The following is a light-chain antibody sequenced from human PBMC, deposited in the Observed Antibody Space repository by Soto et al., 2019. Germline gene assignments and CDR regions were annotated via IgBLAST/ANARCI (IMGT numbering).Light chain of an antibody. J-gene: IGKJ1*01. V-gene: IGKV1-5*03. CDR2: EAS. CDR1: LNINSW. CDR3: QQYNTYSGT. Sequence: DIQMTQAPSTLSAAVGDRVTITCRAGLNINSWLACYQQNPGNAPKLLIYEASNLQSGVPSRFSGSGSGTEFSLTITSLQPHDSATYYCQQYNTYSGTFGQGTQVAIK.